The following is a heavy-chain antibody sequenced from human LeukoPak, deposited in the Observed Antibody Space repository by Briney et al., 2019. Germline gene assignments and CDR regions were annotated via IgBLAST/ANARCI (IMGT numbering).Heavy chain of an antibody. CDR3: VRESAGMGVKAYDI. D-gene: IGHD1-26*01. Sequence: HPGGSLRLSCAASGFTFSLYEIHWVRQIPGIGLDWVSAIGVAGDTFYSASVKGRFTLSRENARNSLYLEMNNLRAGDTAVYYCVRESAGMGVKAYDIWGQGIMVTVSS. CDR2: IGVAGDT. J-gene: IGHJ3*02. CDR1: GFTFSLYE. V-gene: IGHV3-13*01.